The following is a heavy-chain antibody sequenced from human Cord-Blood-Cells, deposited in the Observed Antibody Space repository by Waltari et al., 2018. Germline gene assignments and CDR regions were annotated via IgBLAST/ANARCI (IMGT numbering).Heavy chain of an antibody. CDR3: ARVRRYCSSTGWSDAFDI. V-gene: IGHV1-2*05. D-gene: IGHD2-2*01. CDR2: INPNSGGT. Sequence: QVQLVQSGAEVKKPGASVKVSCKASGYTFTGYYMHWVRQAPGQGLEWMGRINPNSGGTNYAQKFQGRVTMTRDTSISTAYMELSRLRSDDTVVYYCARVRRYCSSTGWSDAFDIWGQGTMVTVSS. CDR1: GYTFTGYY. J-gene: IGHJ3*02.